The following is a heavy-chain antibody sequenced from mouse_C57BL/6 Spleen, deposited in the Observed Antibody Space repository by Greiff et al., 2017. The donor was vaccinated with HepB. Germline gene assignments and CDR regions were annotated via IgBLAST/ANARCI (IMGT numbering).Heavy chain of an antibody. CDR2: IYPSDSET. V-gene: IGHV1-61*01. D-gene: IGHD1-1*01. CDR1: GYTFTSYW. CDR3: ARGVITTVVATRYAMDY. J-gene: IGHJ4*01. Sequence: VQLQQPGAELVRPGSSVKLSCKASGYTFTSYWMDWVKQRPGQGLEWIGNIYPSDSETHYNQKFKGKATLTVDTSSSTAYMQLSSLTSEDSAVYYCARGVITTVVATRYAMDYWGQGTSVTVSS.